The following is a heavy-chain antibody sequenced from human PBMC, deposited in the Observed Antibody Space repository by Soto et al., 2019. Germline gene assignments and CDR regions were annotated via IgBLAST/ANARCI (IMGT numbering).Heavy chain of an antibody. CDR3: AKDLDRRTSVGKHLDV. CDR2: ISWKSGNI. CDR1: GFTFDDYA. J-gene: IGHJ6*02. D-gene: IGHD6-13*01. Sequence: GGSLRLSCAASGFTFDDYAMHWVRQDPGKGLEWVSGISWKSGNIGYADSVKGRFTISRDHAKSSLYLQMNSLRAEHTAFYYCAKDLDRRTSVGKHLDVWGQGTTVTVSS. V-gene: IGHV3-9*01.